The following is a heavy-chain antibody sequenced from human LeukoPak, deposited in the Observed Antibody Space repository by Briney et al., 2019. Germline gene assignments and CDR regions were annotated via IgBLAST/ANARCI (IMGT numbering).Heavy chain of an antibody. CDR2: IIPIFGTA. J-gene: IGHJ4*02. CDR1: GGTFSSYA. D-gene: IGHD3-16*02. V-gene: IGHV1-69*01. Sequence: GSSVKVSCKASGGTFSSYAISWVRQAPGQGLEWMGGIIPIFGTANYAQKFQGRVTITADESTSTAYMELSSLRSEDTAAYYCARDRGLRLGELSPRGYYFDYWGQGTLVTVSS. CDR3: ARDRGLRLGELSPRGYYFDY.